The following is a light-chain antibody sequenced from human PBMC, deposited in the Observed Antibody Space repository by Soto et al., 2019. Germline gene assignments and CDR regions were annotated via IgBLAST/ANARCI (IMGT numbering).Light chain of an antibody. CDR1: QSLLHSNRYNY. Sequence: DIVMTQSPLSLPVTPGEPASISCRSSQSLLHSNRYNYLDWYLQKPGQSPQLLIYLGSNRASGVPDRFSGSGSGTEFTLTISSLQPDDSATYYCQQYINRWTFGQGTKVEIK. CDR3: QQYINRWT. CDR2: LGS. V-gene: IGKV2-28*01. J-gene: IGKJ1*01.